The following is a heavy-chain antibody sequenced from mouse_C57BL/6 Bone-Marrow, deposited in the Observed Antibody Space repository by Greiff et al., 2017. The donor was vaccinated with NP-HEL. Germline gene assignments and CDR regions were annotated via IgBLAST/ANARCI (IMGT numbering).Heavy chain of an antibody. CDR3: ARVPY. J-gene: IGHJ3*01. CDR2: ISNGGGST. Sequence: EVMLVESGGGLVQPGGSLKLSCAASGFTFSDYYMYWVRQTPEKRLEWVAYISNGGGSTYYPDTVKGRFTISRDNGKNTLYLQMSRLKSEDTAMYYCARVPYWGQGTLVTVSA. CDR1: GFTFSDYY. V-gene: IGHV5-12*01.